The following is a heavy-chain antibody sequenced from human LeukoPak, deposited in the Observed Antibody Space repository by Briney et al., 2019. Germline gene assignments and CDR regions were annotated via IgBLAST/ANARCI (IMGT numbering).Heavy chain of an antibody. CDR2: LSGGGGTT. CDR3: AKVRLQPSYYFVF. J-gene: IGHJ4*02. V-gene: IGHV3-23*01. CDR1: GFTFSSYA. Sequence: GGSLRLSCEASGFTFSSYAMSWVRQAPGKGLEWVSCLSGGGGTTYYPDSVKGRFTISRDNSKNTLYLQMNSLRAEDTAIYYCAKVRLQPSYYFVFWVQGTLVTVSS. D-gene: IGHD5-18*01.